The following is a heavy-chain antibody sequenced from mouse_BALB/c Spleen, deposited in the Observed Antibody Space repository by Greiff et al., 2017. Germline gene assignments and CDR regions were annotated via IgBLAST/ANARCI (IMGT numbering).Heavy chain of an antibody. CDR1: GFTFSSYA. V-gene: IGHV5-6-5*01. CDR3: ASGGYYFDY. Sequence: EVKLMESGGGLVKPGGSLKLSCAASGFTFSSYAMSWVRQTPEKRLEWVASISSGGSTYYPDSVKGRFTISRDNARNILYLQMSSLRSEDTAMYYCASGGYYFDYWGQGTTLTVSS. J-gene: IGHJ2*01. CDR2: ISSGGST.